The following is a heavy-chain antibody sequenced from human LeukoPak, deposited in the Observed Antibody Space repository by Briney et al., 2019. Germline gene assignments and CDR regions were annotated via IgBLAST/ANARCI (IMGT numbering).Heavy chain of an antibody. V-gene: IGHV3-23*01. J-gene: IGHJ4*02. D-gene: IGHD1-26*01. Sequence: GGSLRLSCAASGFTSSSYAMSWVRQPPGNGLEWVSAISGSGGSTYYADSVKGRFTISRDNSKNTLYLQMNSLRAEDTAVYYCAKDLWWELLHDYWGQGTLVTVSS. CDR3: AKDLWWELLHDY. CDR2: ISGSGGST. CDR1: GFTSSSYA.